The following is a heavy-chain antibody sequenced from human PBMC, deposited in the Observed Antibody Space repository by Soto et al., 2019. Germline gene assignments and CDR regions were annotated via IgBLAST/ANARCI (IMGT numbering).Heavy chain of an antibody. D-gene: IGHD3-22*01. CDR3: ARDMYYYDSSGYYPLDY. V-gene: IGHV3-23*01. J-gene: IGHJ4*02. CDR1: GFTFSSYA. CDR2: ISGSGGTT. Sequence: GGSLRLSCAASGFTFSSYAMSWVRQAPGKGLEWVSAISGSGGTTYYADSVKGRFTFSRDNSKNTLYLQMNSLRAEDTAVYYCARDMYYYDSSGYYPLDYWGQGTLVTVSS.